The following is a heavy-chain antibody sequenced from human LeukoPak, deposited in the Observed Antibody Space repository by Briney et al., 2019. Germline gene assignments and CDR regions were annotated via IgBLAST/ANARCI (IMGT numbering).Heavy chain of an antibody. J-gene: IGHJ4*02. CDR2: ISYDGSNK. Sequence: PGRSLRLSCAASGFTFSSYGMHWVRQAPGKGLEWVAVISYDGSNKYYADSVKGRFTISRDNSKNTLYLQMNSLRTEDTAVYYCASESYSASPLDYWGQGTLVTVSS. CDR1: GFTFSSYG. V-gene: IGHV3-30*03. CDR3: ASESYSASPLDY. D-gene: IGHD1-26*01.